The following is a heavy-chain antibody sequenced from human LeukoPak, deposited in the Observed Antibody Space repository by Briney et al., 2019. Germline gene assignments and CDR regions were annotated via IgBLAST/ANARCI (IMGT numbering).Heavy chain of an antibody. CDR3: ARNIWFGESADAFDI. J-gene: IGHJ3*02. D-gene: IGHD3-10*01. Sequence: ASVKVSYKASGYTFTGYYMHGVRQAPGQGGEGMGWINPNRGGTNYEQKFQGRVTMTRDKSIRTAYMELSRLTSADTAVYYCARNIWFGESADAFDIWGQGTMVTVSS. V-gene: IGHV1-2*02. CDR2: INPNRGGT. CDR1: GYTFTGYY.